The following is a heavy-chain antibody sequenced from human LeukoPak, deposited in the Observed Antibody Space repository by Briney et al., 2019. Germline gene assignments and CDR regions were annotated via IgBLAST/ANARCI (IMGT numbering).Heavy chain of an antibody. CDR1: GYTFTSYY. D-gene: IGHD3-9*01. CDR3: ARLRYFDWLLKAVFDY. CDR2: INPSGGST. J-gene: IGHJ4*02. Sequence: GASVKVSCKASGYTFTSYYMHWVRQAPGQGLEWMGIINPSGGSTSYAQKFQGRVTMTRDTSTSTVYMELRSLRSDDTAVYYCARLRYFDWLLKAVFDYWGQGTLVTVSS. V-gene: IGHV1-46*01.